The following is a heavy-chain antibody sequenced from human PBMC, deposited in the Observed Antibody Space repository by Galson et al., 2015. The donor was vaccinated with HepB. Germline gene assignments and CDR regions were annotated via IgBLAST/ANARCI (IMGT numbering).Heavy chain of an antibody. CDR2: INPNSGGT. D-gene: IGHD2-21*02. CDR1: GYTFTDYY. Sequence: SVKVSCKASGYTFTDYYMHWVRQAPGQGLEWMGWINPNSGGTNYAQKFQGRVTMTRDTSISTAYMELSRLRSDDTAVYYCARGGPIVVVTAPLGYWGQGTLVTVSS. J-gene: IGHJ4*02. CDR3: ARGGPIVVVTAPLGY. V-gene: IGHV1-2*02.